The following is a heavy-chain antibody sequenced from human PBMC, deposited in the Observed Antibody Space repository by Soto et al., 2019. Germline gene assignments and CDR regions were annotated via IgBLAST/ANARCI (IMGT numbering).Heavy chain of an antibody. D-gene: IGHD3-3*01. J-gene: IGHJ4*03. V-gene: IGHV3-7*03. CDR2: MKQDGSEE. CDR3: ARDQSLQVGGGPFWIDV. CDR1: GFTFSDYW. Sequence: GGSLRLSCADSGFTFSDYWMSWVRQAPGKGLEWVANMKQDGSEEYYVDSVKGRFTISRDNAKKSLYLQMNSLRAEDTAVYYCARDQSLQVGGGPFWIDVWGQVTLVTVSS.